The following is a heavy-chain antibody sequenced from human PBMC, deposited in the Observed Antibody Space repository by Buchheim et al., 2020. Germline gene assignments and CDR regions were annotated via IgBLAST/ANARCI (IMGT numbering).Heavy chain of an antibody. D-gene: IGHD3-10*01. Sequence: QLQLQESGPGLVKPSETLSLTCSVSGGSISSTTDFWAWIRQPPGKGLEWIGSVYYTGSTYYNPSLQSRVTISVDTSKNQFSLNLTSVTAADTAVYYCARVWGLIMGDYGMDVWGQGTT. CDR2: VYYTGST. CDR3: ARVWGLIMGDYGMDV. J-gene: IGHJ6*02. V-gene: IGHV4-39*07. CDR1: GGSISSTTDF.